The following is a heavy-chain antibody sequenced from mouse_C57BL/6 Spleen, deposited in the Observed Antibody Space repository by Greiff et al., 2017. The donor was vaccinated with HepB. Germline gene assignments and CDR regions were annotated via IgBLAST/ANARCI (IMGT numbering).Heavy chain of an antibody. CDR1: GYSFTDYN. CDR2: INPNYGTT. V-gene: IGHV1-39*01. J-gene: IGHJ4*01. D-gene: IGHD1-1*01. Sequence: EVQLQQSGPELVKPGASVKISCKASGYSFTDYNMNWVKQSNGKSLEWIGVINPNYGTTSYNQKFKGKATLTVDQSSSTAYMQLNSLTSEDSAVYYCASRTTVVANYAMDYWGQGTSVTVSS. CDR3: ASRTTVVANYAMDY.